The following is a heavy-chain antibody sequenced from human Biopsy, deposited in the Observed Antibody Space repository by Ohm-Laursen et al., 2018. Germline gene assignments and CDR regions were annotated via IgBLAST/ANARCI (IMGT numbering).Heavy chain of an antibody. V-gene: IGHV3-23*01. CDR1: VISFSSSA. CDR2: ITASGDAT. J-gene: IGHJ6*02. Sequence: GSLRLSCAASVISFSSSAMNWVRHAPGKGLEWVSGITASGDATYYADSEKGRFIISRDNSNNTLYLQMSSLRAEDTAVYYCAKDRYNYTPIGGCSMDVWGQGTTVTVSS. D-gene: IGHD5-18*01. CDR3: AKDRYNYTPIGGCSMDV.